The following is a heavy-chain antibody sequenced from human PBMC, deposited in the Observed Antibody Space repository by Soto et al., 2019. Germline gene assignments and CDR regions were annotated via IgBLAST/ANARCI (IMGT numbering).Heavy chain of an antibody. CDR3: ARDHPYGDYLYPNIKGWFDP. Sequence: ASVKVSCKASGYTFTSYGISWVRQAPGQGLEWMGWISAYNGNTNYAQKLQGRVTMTTDTSTSTAYMELRSLRSDDTAVYYCARDHPYGDYLYPNIKGWFDPWGQGTLVTVSS. D-gene: IGHD4-17*01. CDR1: GYTFTSYG. V-gene: IGHV1-18*01. CDR2: ISAYNGNT. J-gene: IGHJ5*02.